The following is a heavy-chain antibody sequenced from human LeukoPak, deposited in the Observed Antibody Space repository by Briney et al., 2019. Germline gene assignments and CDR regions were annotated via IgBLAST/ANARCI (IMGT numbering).Heavy chain of an antibody. D-gene: IGHD3/OR15-3a*01. CDR1: GGTFSSYA. V-gene: IGHV1-69*13. Sequence: GASVKVSCKASGGTFSSYAISWVRQAPGQGLEWMGGIIPIFGTANYAQKFQGRVTITADESTSTAYMELSSLRSEDTAVYYCARVPFLDGLGGKRGYYFDYWGQGTLVTVSS. CDR2: IIPIFGTA. J-gene: IGHJ4*02. CDR3: ARVPFLDGLGGKRGYYFDY.